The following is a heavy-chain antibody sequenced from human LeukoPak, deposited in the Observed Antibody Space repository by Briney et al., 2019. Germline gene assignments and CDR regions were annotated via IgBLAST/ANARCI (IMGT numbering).Heavy chain of an antibody. J-gene: IGHJ4*02. CDR1: GFTFSNYE. CDR2: ISSSGSAI. V-gene: IGHV3-48*03. Sequence: QPGGSLRLSCAASGFTFSNYEMNWVRQAPGKGLEWVSYISSSGSAIHYADSVKGRFTISRDNAKSSLYLQMNNLRAEDMAVYYCAREGPSCYIDYWGQGTLVTVSS. D-gene: IGHD2-2*02. CDR3: AREGPSCYIDY.